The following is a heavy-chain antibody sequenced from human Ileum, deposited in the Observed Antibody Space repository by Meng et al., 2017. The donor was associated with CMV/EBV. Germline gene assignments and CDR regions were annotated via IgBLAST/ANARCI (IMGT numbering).Heavy chain of an antibody. J-gene: IGHJ5*02. D-gene: IGHD5-18*01. Sequence: SSGGYYWSWLRQHPGKGLEWIGYIYYSGSTYYNPSLKSRVTISVDTSKNQFSLKLSSVTAADTAVYYCARVNSRGYSYGPRVGWFDPWGQGTLVTVSS. CDR1: SSGGYY. CDR2: IYYSGST. CDR3: ARVNSRGYSYGPRVGWFDP. V-gene: IGHV4-31*02.